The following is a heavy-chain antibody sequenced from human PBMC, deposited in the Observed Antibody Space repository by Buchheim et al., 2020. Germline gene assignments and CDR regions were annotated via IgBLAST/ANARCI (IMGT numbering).Heavy chain of an antibody. D-gene: IGHD3-9*01. Sequence: QVQLQESGPGLVKPSQTLSLTCTVSGGSISSGDYYWSWIRQPPGKGLEWIGYIYYSGSTYYNPSLKSRVPISVDTSKHQFSLKLSSVTAADTAVYYCARDEGGSYDILTGASWPIWGRGTL. J-gene: IGHJ2*01. CDR2: IYYSGST. V-gene: IGHV4-30-4*01. CDR3: ARDEGGSYDILTGASWPI. CDR1: GGSISSGDYY.